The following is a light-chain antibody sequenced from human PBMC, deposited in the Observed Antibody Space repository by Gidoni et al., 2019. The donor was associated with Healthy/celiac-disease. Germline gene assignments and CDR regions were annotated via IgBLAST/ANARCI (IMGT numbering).Light chain of an antibody. CDR1: QSVSSY. J-gene: IGKJ4*01. CDR3: QQRSNWPLT. Sequence: IAFTQSPATLSLSPGETATLACRASQSVSSYLAWYQQKPGQAPMLLIYDASNRATGIPARFSGSGSGTDFTLTISSLEPEDFAVYYCQQRSNWPLTFGGGTKVEIK. V-gene: IGKV3-11*01. CDR2: DAS.